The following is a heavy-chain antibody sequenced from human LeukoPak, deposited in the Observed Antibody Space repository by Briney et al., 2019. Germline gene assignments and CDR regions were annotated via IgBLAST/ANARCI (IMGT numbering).Heavy chain of an antibody. CDR3: ARLEGIEDSSGYS. V-gene: IGHV4-34*01. CDR1: GGSFSGYY. D-gene: IGHD3-22*01. Sequence: SETLSLTCAVYGGSFSGYYWSWIRQPPGKGLEWIGEINHSGSTNYNPSLKSRVTISVDTSKNQFSPKLSSVTAADTAVYYCARLEGIEDSSGYSWGQGTLVIVSS. CDR2: INHSGST. J-gene: IGHJ4*02.